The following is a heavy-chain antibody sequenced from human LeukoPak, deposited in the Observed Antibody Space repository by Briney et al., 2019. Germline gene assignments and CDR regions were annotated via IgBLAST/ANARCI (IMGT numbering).Heavy chain of an antibody. CDR2: IKQDGSEK. Sequence: PGGSLRLSCAASGFTFSSYWMSWVRQAPGKGLEWVANIKQDGSEKYYVDSVKGRFTISRDNAKNSLYLQMNSLRAEDTAVYYCAKAAAVAGTPYFFFDYWGQGTLVTVSS. CDR1: GFTFSSYW. V-gene: IGHV3-7*03. J-gene: IGHJ4*02. CDR3: AKAAAVAGTPYFFFDY. D-gene: IGHD6-19*01.